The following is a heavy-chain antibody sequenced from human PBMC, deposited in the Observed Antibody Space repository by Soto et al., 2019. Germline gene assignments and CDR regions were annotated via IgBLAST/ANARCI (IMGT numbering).Heavy chain of an antibody. CDR3: ASGIQLWLRRINNGYSG. V-gene: IGHV1-69*12. J-gene: IGHJ4*02. CDR2: IIPMFGTE. CDR1: GGTFSTYA. D-gene: IGHD5-18*01. Sequence: QVQLVQSGAEVKKPESSVKVSCKAPGGTFSTYAISWVRQAPGQGLEWMGGIIPMFGTENYAKRFQDRVTITADESTNTVYMELSSLRSEDTAVYFCASGIQLWLRRINNGYSGWGQGTLVTVSS.